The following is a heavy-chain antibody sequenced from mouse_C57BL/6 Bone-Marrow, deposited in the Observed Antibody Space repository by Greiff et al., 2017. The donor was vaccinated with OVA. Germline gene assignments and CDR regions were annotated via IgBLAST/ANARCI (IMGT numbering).Heavy chain of an antibody. CDR2: IDPEDGET. CDR1: GFNIKDYY. CDR3: GPIYYGNPAWFAY. V-gene: IGHV14-2*01. D-gene: IGHD2-1*01. J-gene: IGHJ3*01. Sequence: EVQLVESGAELVKPGASVKLSCTASGFNIKDYYMHWVKQRTEQGLEWIGRIDPEDGETKYAPKFQGKATITADTSSNTAYLQLGSLTSEDTAVYYCGPIYYGNPAWFAYWGQGTLVTVSA.